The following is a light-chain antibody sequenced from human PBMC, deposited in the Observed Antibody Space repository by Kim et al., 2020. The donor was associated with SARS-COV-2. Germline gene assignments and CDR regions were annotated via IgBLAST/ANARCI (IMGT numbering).Light chain of an antibody. CDR1: QSVNTN. V-gene: IGKV3-11*01. J-gene: IGKJ1*01. Sequence: EIVMTQSPATLSLSPGERATLSCRASQSVNTNLAWYQHKPGQAPRLLIYEASNRATGIPARFSGSGSGTDFTLTISSLEPEDFAVYFCQQRRDWPGTFGQGTKVDIK. CDR2: EAS. CDR3: QQRRDWPGT.